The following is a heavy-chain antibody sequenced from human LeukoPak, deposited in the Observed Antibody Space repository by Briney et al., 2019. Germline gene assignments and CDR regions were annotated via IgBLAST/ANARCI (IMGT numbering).Heavy chain of an antibody. CDR3: GRGWGGFDY. Sequence: PSETLSLTCTVSGGSISSYYWSWLRQPPGKGLEWLGYIYYSGSTNYNPSLKSRVPLSLDPSKKQFSLELRSVNAGRTGGSSCGRGWGGFDYWGQGTLVTVSS. D-gene: IGHD3-16*01. CDR1: GGSISSYY. V-gene: IGHV4-59*08. CDR2: IYYSGST. J-gene: IGHJ4*02.